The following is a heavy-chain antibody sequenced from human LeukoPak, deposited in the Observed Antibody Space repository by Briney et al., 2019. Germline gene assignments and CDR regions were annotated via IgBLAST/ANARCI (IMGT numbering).Heavy chain of an antibody. CDR3: AREPPYYDSSGYYDY. D-gene: IGHD3-22*01. V-gene: IGHV3-48*03. CDR2: ISSSGSTI. CDR1: GFSFSSYE. Sequence: QPGGSLRLSCAASGFSFSSYEMNWVRQAPGKGLEWVSYISSSGSTIYYADSVKGRFTISRDNAKNSLYLQMNSLRAEDTAVYYCAREPPYYDSSGYYDYWGQGTLVTVSS. J-gene: IGHJ4*02.